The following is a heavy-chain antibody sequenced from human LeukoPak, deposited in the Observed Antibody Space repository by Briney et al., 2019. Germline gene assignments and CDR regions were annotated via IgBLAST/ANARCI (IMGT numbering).Heavy chain of an antibody. D-gene: IGHD2-15*01. CDR1: GFTVDDYA. J-gene: IGHJ6*02. Sequence: GGSLRLSCAASGFTVDDYAMHWVRQAPGKGLEWVSVIRGDGGSSYYADSVKGRFTISSDDNKNSVHLQMNSLRPEDTALYYCAKDMSGIVGTYYGMDVWGRGTTVTVTS. CDR2: IRGDGGSS. V-gene: IGHV3-43*02. CDR3: AKDMSGIVGTYYGMDV.